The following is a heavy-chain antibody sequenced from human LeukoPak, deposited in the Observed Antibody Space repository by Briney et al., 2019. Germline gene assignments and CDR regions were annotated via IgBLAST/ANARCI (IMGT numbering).Heavy chain of an antibody. D-gene: IGHD5-12*01. CDR1: GFTFSSYS. CDR2: ISSSSSYI. Sequence: GGSLRLSCAASGFTFSSYSMNWVRQAPGKGLAWVSSISSSSSYIYYADSVKGRFTISRDNAKNSLYLQMNSLRAEDTAVYYCAKDQGYSGYDHFAYWGQGTLVTVSS. CDR3: AKDQGYSGYDHFAY. J-gene: IGHJ4*02. V-gene: IGHV3-21*01.